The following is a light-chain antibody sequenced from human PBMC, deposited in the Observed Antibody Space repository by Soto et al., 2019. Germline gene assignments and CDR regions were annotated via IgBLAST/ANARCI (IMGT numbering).Light chain of an antibody. CDR1: QSISNY. Sequence: DIQLTQSPSSLSASVGDGVSISCRASQSISNYLNWYQQKPGKGHKVLIFAASRVQSGVPSRFSGSGSGTDFTLTISSLQPEDFATYYSQQSYTRTFGQGTKGDI. J-gene: IGKJ1*01. CDR3: QQSYTRT. CDR2: AAS. V-gene: IGKV1-39*01.